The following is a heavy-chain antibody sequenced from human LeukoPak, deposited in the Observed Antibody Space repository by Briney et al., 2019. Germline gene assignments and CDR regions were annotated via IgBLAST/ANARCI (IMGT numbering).Heavy chain of an antibody. CDR3: ARSVRFGGMDYGMDV. CDR1: GGTFSSYA. D-gene: IGHD3-16*01. J-gene: IGHJ6*02. V-gene: IGHV1-69*13. Sequence: ASVKVSCKASGGTFSSYAISWVRQAPGQGLERMGGIIPMFGTANYAQKFQGRVTITADESTSTAYMELSSLRPEDTAVYYCARSVRFGGMDYGMDVWGQGTTVTVSS. CDR2: IIPMFGTA.